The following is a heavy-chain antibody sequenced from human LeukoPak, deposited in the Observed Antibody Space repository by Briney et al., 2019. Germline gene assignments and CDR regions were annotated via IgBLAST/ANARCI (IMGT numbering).Heavy chain of an antibody. CDR2: IYSGGDT. D-gene: IGHD2-2*01. V-gene: IGHV3-53*01. Sequence: GGSLRLSCAVSEFTVYNSYMSWVRQAPGKGLEWVSIIYSGGDTFYVDSVKGRFTISRDNSQNTLYLEMSSLRAEDTAIYYCATTVGYCSTTTCYLDFDSWGQGTLVTVSS. CDR1: EFTVYNSY. J-gene: IGHJ4*02. CDR3: ATTVGYCSTTTCYLDFDS.